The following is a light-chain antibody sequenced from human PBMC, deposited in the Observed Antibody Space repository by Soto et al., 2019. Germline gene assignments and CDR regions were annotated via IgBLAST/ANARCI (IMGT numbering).Light chain of an antibody. J-gene: IGKJ4*01. CDR3: QQYHEWPLT. V-gene: IGKV3-15*01. CDR1: QSIRSN. CDR2: GAS. Sequence: EIVMTQSPATLSLSPGERATLPCRASQSIRSNLDWYQQKPGQAPRLLIYGASTRATGIPARFSGSGSGTEFTLTISSLQSEDFAVYYCQQYHEWPLTFGGGTKVETK.